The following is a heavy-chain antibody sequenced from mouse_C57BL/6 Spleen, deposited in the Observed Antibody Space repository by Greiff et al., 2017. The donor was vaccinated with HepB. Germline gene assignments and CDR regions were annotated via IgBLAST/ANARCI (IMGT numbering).Heavy chain of an antibody. V-gene: IGHV14-4*01. CDR3: TTNDYTRFAY. Sequence: EVQLQQSGAELVRPGASVKLSCTASGFNIKDDYMHWVKQRPEQGLEWIGWIDPENGDTEYASQFQGKAPITADTSSNTAYLQLSSLTSEDTAVYYCTTNDYTRFAYWGQGTLVTVSA. CDR1: GFNIKDDY. CDR2: IDPENGDT. J-gene: IGHJ3*01. D-gene: IGHD2-12*01.